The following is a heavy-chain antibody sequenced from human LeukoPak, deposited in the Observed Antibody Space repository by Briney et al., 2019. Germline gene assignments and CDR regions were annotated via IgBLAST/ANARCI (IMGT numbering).Heavy chain of an antibody. V-gene: IGHV3-21*01. J-gene: IGHJ6*02. CDR3: GRAFPPLRTSSAGDL. Sequence: GGPLRLSRSASGLNFSHYDMNWLRQPPPKGLAWVSAISGLSRHIYYGESVKGRFTISRDKAKNSLYLQIDSLGVEDTAVYYCGRAFPPLRTSSAGDLWGQGAMVIVSS. CDR2: ISGLSRHI. D-gene: IGHD6-25*01. CDR1: GLNFSHYD.